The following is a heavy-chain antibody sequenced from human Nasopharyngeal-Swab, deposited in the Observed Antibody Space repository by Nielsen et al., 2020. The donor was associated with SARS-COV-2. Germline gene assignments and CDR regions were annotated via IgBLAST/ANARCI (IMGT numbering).Heavy chain of an antibody. Sequence: WVRQAPGQGLEWMGIINPSGGSTSYAQKFKGRVTMTRDTSTGTVYMELSSLRSEDTAVYYCARDRVAAAGTGSDYYYYYYMDVWGKGTTVTVSS. CDR2: INPSGGST. CDR3: ARDRVAAAGTGSDYYYYYYMDV. D-gene: IGHD6-13*01. J-gene: IGHJ6*03. V-gene: IGHV1-46*01.